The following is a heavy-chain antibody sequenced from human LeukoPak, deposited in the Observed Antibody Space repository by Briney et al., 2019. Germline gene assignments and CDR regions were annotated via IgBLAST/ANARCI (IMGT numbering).Heavy chain of an antibody. D-gene: IGHD1-1*01. Sequence: GESLKISCRVSGYSFTTYWIGWVRQMPGEGLEWVGIIYPGDSDTRYSPSFQGQVIISVDKSISTAYLQWSCLKASDTAMYYCAIQTTGTAWFDPWGQGTLVTVSS. CDR3: AIQTTGTAWFDP. J-gene: IGHJ5*02. CDR1: GYSFTTYW. CDR2: IYPGDSDT. V-gene: IGHV5-51*01.